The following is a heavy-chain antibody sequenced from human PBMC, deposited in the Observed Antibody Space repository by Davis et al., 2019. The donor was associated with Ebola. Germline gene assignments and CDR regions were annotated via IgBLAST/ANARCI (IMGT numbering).Heavy chain of an antibody. D-gene: IGHD2-21*01. V-gene: IGHV3-7*03. CDR3: ARVIGDSPIYYYYGMDV. J-gene: IGHJ6*04. Sequence: GESLKISCASSGFSFSSYTMNWLRQAPVQGLEWVGNIKQDGSEKYYVDSVKGRFTISRDNAKNSLYLQMNSLRAEDTAVYYCARVIGDSPIYYYYGMDVWGKGTTVTVSS. CDR1: GFSFSSYT. CDR2: IKQDGSEK.